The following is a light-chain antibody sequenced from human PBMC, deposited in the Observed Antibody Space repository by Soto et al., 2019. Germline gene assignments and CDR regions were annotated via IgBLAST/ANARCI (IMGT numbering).Light chain of an antibody. CDR1: QSVTSN. CDR3: QQYNNWPRT. CDR2: GAS. J-gene: IGKJ1*01. Sequence: EIVLTHSPGTLSLSPGERATLSCRASQSVTSNLAWYQQRPGQAPRLLIYGASTRATDIPDRFSGSGSGTEFTLTISSLQSEDFAVYHCQQYNNWPRTFGQGTKVDI. V-gene: IGKV3-15*01.